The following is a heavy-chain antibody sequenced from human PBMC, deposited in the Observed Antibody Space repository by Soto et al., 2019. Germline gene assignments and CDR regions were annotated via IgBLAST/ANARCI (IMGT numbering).Heavy chain of an antibody. J-gene: IGHJ6*02. D-gene: IGHD4-4*01. V-gene: IGHV1-46*01. CDR2: INTDGGGT. CDR3: AVGGNYLSMDV. CDR1: GYTFTRYY. Sequence: QVQLVQSGAEVKKPGASVKVSCKASGYTFTRYYMHWVRLAPGQGLEWMGIINTDGGGTSYAQQFQGRGIMTRDTATSTVYMELSSLRSEDTAVYYCAVGGNYLSMDVWGQGTTVTVSS.